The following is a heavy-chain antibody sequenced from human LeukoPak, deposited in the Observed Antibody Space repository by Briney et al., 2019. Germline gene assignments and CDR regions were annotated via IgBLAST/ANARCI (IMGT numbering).Heavy chain of an antibody. V-gene: IGHV3-74*01. CDR1: GFSFSSYW. D-gene: IGHD6-6*01. CDR3: ARDSYTWFDP. J-gene: IGHJ5*02. CDR2: INNDGTYT. Sequence: PGGSLRLSCAASGFSFSSYWMHWVRQGAGKGLVWVSRINNDGTYTTYADSVKGRFTISRDNAKNTLYLQMNSLRAEDTADYYCARDSYTWFDPWGQGTLVTVSS.